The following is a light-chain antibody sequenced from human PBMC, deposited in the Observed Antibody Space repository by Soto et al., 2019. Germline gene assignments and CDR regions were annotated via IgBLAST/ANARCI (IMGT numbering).Light chain of an antibody. CDR1: QGITNY. CDR3: QQYDNLPLT. CDR2: DAS. Sequence: DIQMTQSPSSLSASVGDRVTITCQASQGITNYLNWYQQKPGKAPKLLIYDASNLETGVPPRFSGSGSGTDFTFTISSLQTEDTATYYCQQYDNLPLTFGGGTKVEIK. V-gene: IGKV1-33*01. J-gene: IGKJ4*01.